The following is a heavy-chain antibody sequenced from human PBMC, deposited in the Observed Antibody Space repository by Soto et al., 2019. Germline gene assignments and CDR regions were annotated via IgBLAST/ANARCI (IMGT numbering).Heavy chain of an antibody. Sequence: ASVKVSCKASGYTFTSYGISWVRQAPGQGLEWMGWISAYNGNTNYAQKLQGRVTMTTDTSTSTAYMELRSLRSDDTAVYYCASSLPRYQLRDYYYGMDVWGQGTTVTVSS. V-gene: IGHV1-18*01. CDR2: ISAYNGNT. J-gene: IGHJ6*02. CDR1: GYTFTSYG. CDR3: ASSLPRYQLRDYYYGMDV. D-gene: IGHD2-2*01.